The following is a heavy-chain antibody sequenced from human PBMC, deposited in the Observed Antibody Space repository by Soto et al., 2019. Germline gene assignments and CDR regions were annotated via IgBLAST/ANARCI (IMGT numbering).Heavy chain of an antibody. CDR2: ISGSVGST. Sequence: EVQLLESGGGLVQPGGSLRLSCAASGFTFSSYAMSWVRQAPGKGLEWVSAISGSVGSTYYADSVKGRFTISRDNSKNTLYLQMNSLRPEDTAVYYCAKDRGGTISFDYWGQGTLVTVSS. D-gene: IGHD2-2*01. J-gene: IGHJ4*02. CDR1: GFTFSSYA. V-gene: IGHV3-23*01. CDR3: AKDRGGTISFDY.